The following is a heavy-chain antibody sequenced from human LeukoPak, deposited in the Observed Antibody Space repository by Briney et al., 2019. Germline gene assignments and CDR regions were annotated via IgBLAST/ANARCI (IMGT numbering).Heavy chain of an antibody. Sequence: PGRSLRLSCAASGFTFSSYAMHWVRQAPGKGLEWVAVISYDGSNKYYADSVKGRFTISRDNFKNTLYLQMNSLRAEDTAVYYCARGSVAAYYFDYWGQGTLVTVSS. J-gene: IGHJ4*02. V-gene: IGHV3-30-3*01. CDR1: GFTFSSYA. CDR3: ARGSVAAYYFDY. D-gene: IGHD6-19*01. CDR2: ISYDGSNK.